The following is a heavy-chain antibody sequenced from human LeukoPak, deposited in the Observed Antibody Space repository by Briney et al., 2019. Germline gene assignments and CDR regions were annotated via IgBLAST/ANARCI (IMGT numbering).Heavy chain of an antibody. CDR3: AKDKVAVTMIVAADAFDI. Sequence: GGSLRLSCAASGFTFSSYGMHWVHQAPGKGLEWVAFIRYDGSNKYYTDSVKGRFTISRDNSKNTLYLQMNSLRAEDTAVYYCAKDKVAVTMIVAADAFDIWGQGTMVTVSS. CDR1: GFTFSSYG. V-gene: IGHV3-30*02. D-gene: IGHD3-22*01. CDR2: IRYDGSNK. J-gene: IGHJ3*02.